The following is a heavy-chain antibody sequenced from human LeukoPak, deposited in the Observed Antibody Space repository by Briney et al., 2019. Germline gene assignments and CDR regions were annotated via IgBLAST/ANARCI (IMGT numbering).Heavy chain of an antibody. CDR3: ARMIAAAGNVNWFDP. D-gene: IGHD6-13*01. CDR1: GFTFSSHG. Sequence: GGSLRLSCAASGFTFSSHGMSWVRQAPGKGLEWVSTISGSGDYTYYADSVKGRFTISRDNSKNTLYLQMNSLRAEDTAVYYCARMIAAAGNVNWFDPWGQGTLVTVSS. CDR2: ISGSGDYT. J-gene: IGHJ5*02. V-gene: IGHV3-23*01.